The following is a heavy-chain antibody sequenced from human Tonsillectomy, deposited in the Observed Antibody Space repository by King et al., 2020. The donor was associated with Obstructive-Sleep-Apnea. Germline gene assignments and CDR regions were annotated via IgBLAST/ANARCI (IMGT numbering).Heavy chain of an antibody. CDR1: GGSISSYY. D-gene: IGHD3-10*01. V-gene: IGHV4-59*01. Sequence: QLQLQESGPGLVKPSETLSLTCTVSGGSISSYYWSWIRQPPGKGLEWIGYIYYSGSPNNNPPLKSRVTISVDTSKNQFSLKLSSVTAAATAVYYCASHYGSGFDDWGQGTLVTVSS. CDR2: IYYSGSP. CDR3: ASHYGSGFDD. J-gene: IGHJ4*02.